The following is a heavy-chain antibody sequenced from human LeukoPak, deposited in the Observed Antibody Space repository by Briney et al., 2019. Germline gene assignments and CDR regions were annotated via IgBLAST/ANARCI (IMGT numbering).Heavy chain of an antibody. V-gene: IGHV1-2*02. J-gene: IGHJ2*01. CDR1: GYTFTSYY. CDR3: VRADIVVVISNWYFDL. CDR2: INPNSGGT. D-gene: IGHD2-21*01. Sequence: GASVKVSCKVSGYTFTSYYMHWVRQAPGQGLEWMGWINPNSGGTNYAQKFQGRVTMTRDTSISTAYMVLSRLRSDDTAVYYCVRADIVVVISNWYFDLWGRGTLVTVSS.